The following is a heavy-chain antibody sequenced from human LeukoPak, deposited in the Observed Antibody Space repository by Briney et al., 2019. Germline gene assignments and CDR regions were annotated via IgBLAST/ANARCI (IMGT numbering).Heavy chain of an antibody. V-gene: IGHV3-21*01. J-gene: IGHJ6*03. CDR2: ISSSSSYI. D-gene: IGHD5-18*01. Sequence: GGSLRLSCAASGFTFSSYSMNWVRQAPGKGLEWVSSISSSSSYIYYADSVKGRFTISRDNAKNSLYLQMNSLRAEDTAVYYCASPAMAFIDQGRYNYYYYMDVWGKGTTVTVSS. CDR1: GFTFSSYS. CDR3: ASPAMAFIDQGRYNYYYYMDV.